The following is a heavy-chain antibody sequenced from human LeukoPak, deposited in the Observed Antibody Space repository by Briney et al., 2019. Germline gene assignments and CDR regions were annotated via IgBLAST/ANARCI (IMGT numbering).Heavy chain of an antibody. CDR2: IKQDGSEK. CDR3: ASDDFSYAFDI. V-gene: IGHV3-7*01. D-gene: IGHD3-3*01. J-gene: IGHJ3*02. Sequence: TGGSLRLSCAASGFTFSSYWMSWVRQAPGKGLEWVANIKQDGSEKYYVDSVKGRFTISRDNAKNSLYLQMNSLRAEDTAVYYCASDDFSYAFDIWGQGTMVTVSS. CDR1: GFTFSSYW.